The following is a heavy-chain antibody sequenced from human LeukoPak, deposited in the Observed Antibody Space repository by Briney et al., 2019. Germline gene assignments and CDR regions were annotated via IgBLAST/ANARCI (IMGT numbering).Heavy chain of an antibody. Sequence: PSETLSLTCTVSGGSISSYYWSWLRQPPGKGLEWIGYIYYSGSTNYNPALKSRVTISVDTSKNQFSLKLGSVTAADTAVYYCARLPIAVAGFYYYYGMDVWGQGTTVTVSS. J-gene: IGHJ6*02. D-gene: IGHD6-19*01. V-gene: IGHV4-59*01. CDR2: IYYSGST. CDR1: GGSISSYY. CDR3: ARLPIAVAGFYYYYGMDV.